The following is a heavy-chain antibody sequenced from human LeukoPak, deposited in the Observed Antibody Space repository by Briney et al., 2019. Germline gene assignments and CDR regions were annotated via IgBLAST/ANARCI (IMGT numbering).Heavy chain of an antibody. V-gene: IGHV4-38-2*02. D-gene: IGHD3-22*01. CDR1: GYSISSGYY. CDR2: IYDSGST. Sequence: SETLSLTCTVSGYSISSGYYWGWIRQPPGKGLEWIGSIYDSGSTYYNPSLKSRVTISVDTSKNQFSLKLSSVSAADTAVYYCARAWYGGDSSGYYYGALDIWGQGTMVTVSS. CDR3: ARAWYGGDSSGYYYGALDI. J-gene: IGHJ3*02.